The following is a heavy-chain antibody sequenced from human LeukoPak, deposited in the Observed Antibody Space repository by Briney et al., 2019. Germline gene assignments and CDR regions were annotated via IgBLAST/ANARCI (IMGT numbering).Heavy chain of an antibody. V-gene: IGHV1-8*01. D-gene: IGHD6-13*01. CDR2: MNPNSGNT. J-gene: IGHJ4*02. CDR3: AVLYISSWFYFDY. Sequence: GASVKVSCKASGYTFTSYDINWVRQATGQGLEWMGWMNPNSGNTGYAQKFQGRVTMTRNTSISTAYMELSSLRSEDTAVYYCAVLYISSWFYFDYWGQGTLVTVSS. CDR1: GYTFTSYD.